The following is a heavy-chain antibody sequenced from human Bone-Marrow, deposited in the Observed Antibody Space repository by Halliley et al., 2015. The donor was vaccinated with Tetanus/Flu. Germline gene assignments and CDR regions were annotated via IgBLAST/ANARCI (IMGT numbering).Heavy chain of an antibody. V-gene: IGHV4-59*01. CDR1: GGSMSIYY. D-gene: IGHD3-10*01. CDR2: VYSTGNT. J-gene: IGHJ6*02. CDR3: ARDSGTAFNGTDG. Sequence: LRLSCTVSGGSMSIYYWSWLRQPPGKGLEFIGYVYSTGNTKYNSSLESRVTISIDTSKNHFSLRLTSVTAADSALYYCARDSGTAFNGTDGWGPGTPFSVSS.